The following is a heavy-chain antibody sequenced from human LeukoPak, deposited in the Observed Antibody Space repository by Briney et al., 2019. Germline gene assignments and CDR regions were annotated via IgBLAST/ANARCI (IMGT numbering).Heavy chain of an antibody. Sequence: SQTLSLTCSVSGDSIRTSGYYWSWIRQPPGKGLEWIGTVYFTGSTYYNPSLKSRVTISVDTSQNHFSLKLSSVTAADTAIYYCARLKDYYASESRFDPWGQGDLVTVSS. CDR1: GDSIRTSGYY. CDR2: VYFTGST. CDR3: ARLKDYYASESRFDP. D-gene: IGHD3-10*01. J-gene: IGHJ5*02. V-gene: IGHV4-39*02.